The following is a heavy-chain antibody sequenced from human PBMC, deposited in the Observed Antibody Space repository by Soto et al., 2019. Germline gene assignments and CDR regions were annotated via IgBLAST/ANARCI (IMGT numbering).Heavy chain of an antibody. V-gene: IGHV3-15*01. CDR3: TTNYYFGSGTDFY. CDR1: GFTFRNAW. J-gene: IGHJ4*02. D-gene: IGHD3-10*01. CDR2: IKSKTDGGTT. Sequence: EVQLVESGGGFVKPGGSLSLSCTASGFTFRNAWMTWVRQAPGKGLEWVGRIKSKTDGGTTDYAAPAKARFSISRDDSTNTLYLQMNSLRAEDTAVYYCTTNYYFGSGTDFYWGQGTMVTVSS.